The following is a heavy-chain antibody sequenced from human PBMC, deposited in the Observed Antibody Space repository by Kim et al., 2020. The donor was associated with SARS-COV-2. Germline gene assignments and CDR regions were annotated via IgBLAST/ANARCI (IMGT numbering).Heavy chain of an antibody. CDR1: GGSFSGYY. J-gene: IGHJ5*01. V-gene: IGHV4-34*01. CDR2: INHSGST. CDR3: ARGLYVLLWVRRNWFDP. Sequence: SETLSLTCAVYGGSFSGYYWSWIRQPPGKGLEWIGEINHSGSTNYNPSLKSRVTISVDTSKNQFSLKLSSVTAADTAVYYCARGLYVLLWVRRNWFDPWGQGTLVTVSS. D-gene: IGHD3-10*01.